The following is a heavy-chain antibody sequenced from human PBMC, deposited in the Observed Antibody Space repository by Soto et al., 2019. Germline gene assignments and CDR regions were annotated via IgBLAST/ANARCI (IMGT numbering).Heavy chain of an antibody. D-gene: IGHD3-3*01. Sequence: PSETLSLTCTVSGGSISSGGYYWSWIRQHPGKGLEWIGYIYYSGSTYYNPSLKSRVTISVDTSKNQFSLKLSSVTAADTAVYYCARRRFLGHNWFDPWGQGTLVTVSS. CDR1: GGSISSGGYY. J-gene: IGHJ5*02. CDR3: ARRRFLGHNWFDP. V-gene: IGHV4-31*03. CDR2: IYYSGST.